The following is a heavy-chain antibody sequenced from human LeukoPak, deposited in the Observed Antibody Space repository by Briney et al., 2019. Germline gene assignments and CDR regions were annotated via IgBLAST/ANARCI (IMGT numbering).Heavy chain of an antibody. V-gene: IGHV3-11*06. Sequence: GGSLRLSCAASGFTFSDYYMTWIRQAPGKGLEWVSFIRSGTGNTYYADSVKGRFIVSRDNAKNSLFPQMNSLRADDTAVYYCARAALCGGDCYYYLDYWGPGTLVTASS. J-gene: IGHJ4*02. CDR3: ARAALCGGDCYYYLDY. D-gene: IGHD2-21*02. CDR1: GFTFSDYY. CDR2: IRSGTGNT.